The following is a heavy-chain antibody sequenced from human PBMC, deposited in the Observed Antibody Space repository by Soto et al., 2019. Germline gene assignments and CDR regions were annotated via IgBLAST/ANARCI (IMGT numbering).Heavy chain of an antibody. J-gene: IGHJ4*02. CDR1: GVTISSYC. CDR3: ARGAGIAAYDY. V-gene: IGHV4-59*01. D-gene: IGHD6-13*01. CDR2: IYYSGST. Sequence: SETLCLTCTVAGVTISSYCWSLIRQPPGKGLEWIGYIYYSGSTNYNPSLKSRVTISVDTSKNQFSLKLSSVTAADTAVYYCARGAGIAAYDYWGQGTLVTVSS.